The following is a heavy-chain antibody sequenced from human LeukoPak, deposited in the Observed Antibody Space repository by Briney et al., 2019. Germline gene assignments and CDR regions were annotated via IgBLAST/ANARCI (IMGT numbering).Heavy chain of an antibody. CDR2: IYYSGST. V-gene: IGHV4-59*01. CDR1: GGSISSYY. J-gene: IGHJ6*03. D-gene: IGHD2-21*01. Sequence: PSETLSLTCTVSGGSISSYYWSSVRQPPGKGLEWIGYIYYSGSTNYNPSLKSRVTISVDTSKNQFSLKLSSVTAADTAVYYCAATYCGGDCYYYYYYYYMDVWGKGTTVTVSS. CDR3: AATYCGGDCYYYYYYYYMDV.